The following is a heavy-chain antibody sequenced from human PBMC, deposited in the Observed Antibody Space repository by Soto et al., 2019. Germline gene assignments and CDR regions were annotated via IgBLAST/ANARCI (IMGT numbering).Heavy chain of an antibody. CDR3: AEPVPAPTHPDSSAMDV. CDR1: GFTFSYYT. CDR2: ISNSGDTI. J-gene: IGHJ6*02. V-gene: IGHV3-23*01. Sequence: EVQLLESGGGLVQPGGSLRLSCVASGFTFSYYTMSWVRQAPGKGLEWVSGISNSGDTIYYADSVKGRFTISRDNFTNTLYLKMNSLRAGDTAVSYCAEPVPAPTHPDSSAMDVWGQGTTVTVSS. D-gene: IGHD2-2*01.